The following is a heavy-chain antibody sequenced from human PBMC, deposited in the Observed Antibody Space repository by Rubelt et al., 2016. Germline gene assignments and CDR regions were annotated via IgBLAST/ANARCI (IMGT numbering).Heavy chain of an antibody. CDR2: IIPILGIA. CDR1: GGTFSSYA. J-gene: IGHJ4*02. CDR3: ARGYFDSTGDFDY. Sequence: LVQSGVEVKKPGSSVKVSCKASGGTFSSYAISWVRQAPGQGLEWMGRIIPILGIANYAQKFQGRVTITADKSTSTAYMELSSLRSEDTAVYYCARGYFDSTGDFDYWGQGTLVTVSS. V-gene: IGHV1-69*04. D-gene: IGHD3-22*01.